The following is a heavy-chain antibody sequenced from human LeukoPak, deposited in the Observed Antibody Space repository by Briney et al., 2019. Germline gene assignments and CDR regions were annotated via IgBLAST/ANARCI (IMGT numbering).Heavy chain of an antibody. CDR3: ASAYSSGWYYYYYYYMDV. CDR2: RKQDGSEK. D-gene: IGHD6-19*01. Sequence: PGGSLRLSCAASGFTFSSYWMSWVRQAPGKGLEWVANRKQDGSEKYYVDSVKGRFTISRDNAKNSLYLQMNSLRAEDTAVYYCASAYSSGWYYYYYYYMDVWGKGTTVTVSS. J-gene: IGHJ6*03. CDR1: GFTFSSYW. V-gene: IGHV3-7*01.